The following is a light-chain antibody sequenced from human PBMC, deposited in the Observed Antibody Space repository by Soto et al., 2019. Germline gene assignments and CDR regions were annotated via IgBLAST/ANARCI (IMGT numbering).Light chain of an antibody. Sequence: EIVLTQSPGTLSLSPGEGATLSCRASQSISSNFLAWYQQKPGQAPRLLIYGASSRATGIPDRFSDSGSGTDFTLTISRLEPEDFAVYYCQQYGSSPWRFGQGTKVDIK. CDR3: QQYGSSPWR. CDR2: GAS. CDR1: QSISSNF. V-gene: IGKV3-20*01. J-gene: IGKJ1*01.